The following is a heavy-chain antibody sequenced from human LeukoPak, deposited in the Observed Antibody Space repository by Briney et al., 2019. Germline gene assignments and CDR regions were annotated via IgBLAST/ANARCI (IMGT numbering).Heavy chain of an antibody. D-gene: IGHD2-15*01. J-gene: IGHJ5*02. V-gene: IGHV1-8*01. CDR1: GYTFTSYD. Sequence: GASVKVSCKASGYTFTSYDINWVRQATGQGLEWMGWMNPNSGNTGYAQRFQGRVTMTRNTSISTAYMELSSLRSEDTAVYYCAKTNSFWYPRGGDWFDPWGQGTLVTVSS. CDR3: AKTNSFWYPRGGDWFDP. CDR2: MNPNSGNT.